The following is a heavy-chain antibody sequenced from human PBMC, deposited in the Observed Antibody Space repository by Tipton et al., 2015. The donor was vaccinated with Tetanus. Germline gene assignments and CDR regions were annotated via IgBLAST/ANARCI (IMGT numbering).Heavy chain of an antibody. CDR3: AKDLRGPEAGTWYFDL. CDR1: GLTFSSYS. D-gene: IGHD6-19*01. Sequence: SLRLSCVASGLTFSSYSMGWVRQAPGKGLEWVSAIGGSGAKTHYADSVKGRFAISRDNSKDTMYLQMNSLRAEDTAIYYCAKDLRGPEAGTWYFDLWGRGTLVTVSS. J-gene: IGHJ2*01. CDR2: IGGSGAKT. V-gene: IGHV3-23*01.